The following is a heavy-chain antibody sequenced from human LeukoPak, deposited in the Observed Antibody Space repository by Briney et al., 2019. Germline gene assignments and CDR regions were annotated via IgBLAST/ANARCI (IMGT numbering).Heavy chain of an antibody. V-gene: IGHV3-23*01. CDR3: AKGGIVVVPAAPHYNWFDP. CDR2: ISGSGGST. J-gene: IGHJ5*02. Sequence: PGGSLRLSCAASGFTFSSYAMSWVRQAPGKGLEWVSAISGSGGSTYYADSVKGRFTISRDNSKNTLYLQMNSLRAEDTAVYYCAKGGIVVVPAAPHYNWFDPWGQGTLVTVSS. CDR1: GFTFSSYA. D-gene: IGHD2-2*01.